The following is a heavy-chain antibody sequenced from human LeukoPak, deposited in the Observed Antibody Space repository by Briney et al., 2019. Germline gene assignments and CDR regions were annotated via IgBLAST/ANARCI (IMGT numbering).Heavy chain of an antibody. D-gene: IGHD3-10*01. V-gene: IGHV1-18*01. CDR3: ASASYYGDAFDI. CDR1: GYTFTSYG. J-gene: IGHJ3*02. CDR2: ISAYNGNT. Sequence: ASVKVSCKASGYTFTSYGISWVRQAPGQGLEWMGWISAYNGNTNYAQKLQGRVTMTTDTSTSTAYMELRSLRSDDTAVYYCASASYYGDAFDIWGQGTMVTVSS.